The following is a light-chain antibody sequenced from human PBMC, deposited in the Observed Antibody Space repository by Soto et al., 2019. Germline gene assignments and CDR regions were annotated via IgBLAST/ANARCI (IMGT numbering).Light chain of an antibody. CDR1: SSNIRAGHD. V-gene: IGLV1-40*01. Sequence: QSVLTQPPSVSGAPGQRVTICCTGSSSNIRAGHDVHWYQQLPGTAPKLLIYVNANRPSGVPARFSASKSGASASLAITRLRTEDEADYYCQSYDNSLSGSYVFGTGTKLTVL. J-gene: IGLJ1*01. CDR3: QSYDNSLSGSYV. CDR2: VNA.